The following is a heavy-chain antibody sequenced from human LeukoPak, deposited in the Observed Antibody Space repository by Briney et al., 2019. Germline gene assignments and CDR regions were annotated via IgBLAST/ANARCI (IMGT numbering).Heavy chain of an antibody. V-gene: IGHV1-18*01. J-gene: IGHJ5*02. CDR2: ISAYNGNK. CDR3: ARDPTPEYQLLLDGHNWFDP. D-gene: IGHD2-2*01. CDR1: GYTFTSYG. Sequence: ASVKVSCKASGYTFTSYGISWVRQAPGQGLEWMGWISAYNGNKNYAQKLQGRVTMTTDTSTSTSYMELRSLRSDDTAVYYCARDPTPEYQLLLDGHNWFDPWGQGTLVTVSS.